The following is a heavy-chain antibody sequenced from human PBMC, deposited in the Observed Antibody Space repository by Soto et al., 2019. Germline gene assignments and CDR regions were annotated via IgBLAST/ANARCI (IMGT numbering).Heavy chain of an antibody. CDR2: IWYDGSNK. CDR3: AREDWYFDL. J-gene: IGHJ2*01. V-gene: IGHV3-33*01. CDR1: GFTFSSYG. Sequence: QVQLVESGGGVVQPGRSLRLSCAASGFTFSSYGMHWVRQAPGKGLEWVAVIWYDGSNKYYADSVKGRFTISRDNSKNTLYLQRNSLRAEDTAVYYCAREDWYFDLWGRGTLVTVSS.